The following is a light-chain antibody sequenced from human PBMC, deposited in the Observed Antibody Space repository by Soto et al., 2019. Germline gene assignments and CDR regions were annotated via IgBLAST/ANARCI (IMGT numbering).Light chain of an antibody. V-gene: IGKV1-17*01. CDR3: LQHKSYPWT. Sequence: IQVTQSPSSLSASVGDRVTITCRASLAIRNELDWYQQKPGKAPKRLIYDASTLQDWVPSRFSGDGSGTEFTLTISSLQSEDFATYFCLQHKSYPWTFGQGTKV. CDR1: LAIRNE. CDR2: DAS. J-gene: IGKJ1*01.